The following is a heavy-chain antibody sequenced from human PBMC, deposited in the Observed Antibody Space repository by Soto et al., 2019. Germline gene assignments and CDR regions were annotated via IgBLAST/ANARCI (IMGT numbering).Heavy chain of an antibody. Sequence: EVQLLESGGGLVQPGGSLRLSCAASGFTFSSYAMSWVRQAPGKGLEWVSAISGSGGSTYYADSVKGRFTISRDNSKNTLYLQKNSLRAEDTAVYYCAKDCSGGSCYDYFDYWGQGTLVTVSS. CDR3: AKDCSGGSCYDYFDY. D-gene: IGHD2-15*01. V-gene: IGHV3-23*01. CDR2: ISGSGGST. J-gene: IGHJ4*02. CDR1: GFTFSSYA.